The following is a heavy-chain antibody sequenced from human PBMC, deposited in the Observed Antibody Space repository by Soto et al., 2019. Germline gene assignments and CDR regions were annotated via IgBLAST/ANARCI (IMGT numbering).Heavy chain of an antibody. CDR1: VGSISSGGYY. CDR2: IYYSWST. V-gene: IGHV4-31*03. J-gene: IGHJ4*02. D-gene: IGHD5-12*01. Sequence: PSETLSLTCTVSVGSISSGGYYLSWIRQHPGKGLEWIGYIYYSWSTYYNPSLKSRVTISLDTSKNQFSLKLSSVTAADTAVYYCARGVATIMNHFEYWGQGTMVTVSS. CDR3: ARGVATIMNHFEY.